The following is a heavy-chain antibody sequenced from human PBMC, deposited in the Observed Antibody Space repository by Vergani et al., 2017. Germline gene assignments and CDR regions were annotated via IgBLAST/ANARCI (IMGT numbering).Heavy chain of an antibody. V-gene: IGHV1-18*01. CDR1: GYTFTSYG. CDR2: ISAYNGNT. D-gene: IGHD2-2*01. J-gene: IGHJ3*02. Sequence: QVQLVQSGAEVKKPGASVKVSCKASGYTFTSYGISWVRQAPGQGLEWMGWISAYNGNTNYAQKLQGRVTMTTDTSTSTAYMELRSLRSDDTAVYYCARDRLLNCSSTSCYSDAFDIWGQGTMVTVSS. CDR3: ARDRLLNCSSTSCYSDAFDI.